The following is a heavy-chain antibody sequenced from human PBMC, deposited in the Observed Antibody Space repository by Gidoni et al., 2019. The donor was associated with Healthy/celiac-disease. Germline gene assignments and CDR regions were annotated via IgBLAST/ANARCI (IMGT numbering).Heavy chain of an antibody. CDR1: GFPFSSYA. J-gene: IGHJ4*02. Sequence: EVQLLESGGGLVQPGGSLRLSCAASGFPFSSYAMSWVRQAPGKGLEWVSAISGSGGSTYYAESVKGRFTISRDNSKNTLYLQMNSLRAEDTAVYYCAKYSSGWPGIDYWGQGTLVTVSS. D-gene: IGHD6-19*01. CDR3: AKYSSGWPGIDY. CDR2: ISGSGGST. V-gene: IGHV3-23*01.